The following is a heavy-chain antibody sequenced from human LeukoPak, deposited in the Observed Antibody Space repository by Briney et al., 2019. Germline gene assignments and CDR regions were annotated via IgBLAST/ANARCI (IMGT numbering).Heavy chain of an antibody. CDR1: GYTFTDYD. CDR3: ARGDFGETNTAFDV. J-gene: IGHJ3*01. Sequence: ASVKASCKTSGYTFTDYDVHWVRQAPGQGLEWMGWINPNSATTNYAQRLQGRVTFTRDTSLSVAYMELSSLTSEDAAVYFCARGDFGETNTAFDVWGQGTLVAVSS. V-gene: IGHV1-8*03. D-gene: IGHD4-17*01. CDR2: INPNSATT.